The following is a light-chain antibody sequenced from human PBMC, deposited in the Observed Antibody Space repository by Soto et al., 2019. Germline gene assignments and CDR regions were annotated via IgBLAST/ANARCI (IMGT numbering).Light chain of an antibody. J-gene: IGKJ3*01. CDR1: QTIGTN. V-gene: IGKV3-15*01. CDR3: KPYDSWLPSFT. Sequence: VRTQSPATLSVSPGDRATLSCRAIQTIGTNVAWYQHKPGQAPGLLIYGASTRATDIPPRFSGSGPGSECSLSVRSMQSYDFAVSSCKPYDSWLPSFTFGAGTKVDIQ. CDR2: GAS.